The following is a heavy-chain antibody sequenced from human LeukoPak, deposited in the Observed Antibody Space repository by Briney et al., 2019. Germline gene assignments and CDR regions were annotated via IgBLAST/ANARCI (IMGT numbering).Heavy chain of an antibody. CDR2: IYTSGST. Sequence: PSETLSLTCTVSGGSISSGSYYWSWIRQPAGKGLEWIGRIYTSGSTNYNPSLKSRVTISVDTSKNQFSLKLSSVTAADTAVYYCARVGLRHGGYCSSTSCQAFDPWGQGTLVTVSS. CDR1: GGSISSGSYY. V-gene: IGHV4-61*02. D-gene: IGHD2-2*01. J-gene: IGHJ5*02. CDR3: ARVGLRHGGYCSSTSCQAFDP.